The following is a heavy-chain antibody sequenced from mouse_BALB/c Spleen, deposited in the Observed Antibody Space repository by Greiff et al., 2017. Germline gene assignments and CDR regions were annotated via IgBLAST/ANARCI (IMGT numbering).Heavy chain of an antibody. CDR1: GFSLTSYG. J-gene: IGHJ4*01. D-gene: IGHD2-1*01. CDR2: IWAGGST. CDR3: ARGYYGNYYAMDY. Sequence: VHLVESGPGLVAPSQSLSITCTVSGFSLTSYGVHWVRQPPGKGLEWLGVIWAGGSTNYNSALMSRLSISKDNSKSQVFLKMNSLQTDDTAMYYCARGYYGNYYAMDYWGQGTSVTVSS. V-gene: IGHV2-9*02.